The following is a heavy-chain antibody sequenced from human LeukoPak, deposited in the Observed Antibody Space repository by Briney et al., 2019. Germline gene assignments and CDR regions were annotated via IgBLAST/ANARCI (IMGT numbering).Heavy chain of an antibody. Sequence: GGSLRLSCAASGFYFRSEAMAWVRQAPGRGLEWVSGINDSGSSSYYADSVKGRFTLSRDDSRNTVYLQLNNLRVEDTAIYYCAKANWVSNADAVWWGQGTQVTVSS. CDR1: GFYFRSEA. J-gene: IGHJ4*02. CDR2: INDSGSSS. CDR3: AKANWVSNADAVW. V-gene: IGHV3-23*01. D-gene: IGHD1-1*01.